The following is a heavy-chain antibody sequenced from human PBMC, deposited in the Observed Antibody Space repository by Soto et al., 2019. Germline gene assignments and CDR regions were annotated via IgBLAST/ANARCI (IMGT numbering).Heavy chain of an antibody. CDR1: GLTISDHF. CDR2: TKNRYNSYII. J-gene: IGHJ4*02. D-gene: IGHD2-8*02. Sequence: GVSLRLSCAASGLTISDHFMDWVRQAPGKGLEWVGRTKNRYNSYIIDYAASVKGRFSISREASKNSVSLQMDSLKSEDTAVEDCVMGVYFMDYWGKGSLVTVSS. V-gene: IGHV3-72*01. CDR3: VMGVYFMDY.